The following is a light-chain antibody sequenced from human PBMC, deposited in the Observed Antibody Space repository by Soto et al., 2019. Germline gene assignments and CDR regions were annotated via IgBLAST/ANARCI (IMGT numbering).Light chain of an antibody. Sequence: DIVLTQSPATLSLSPGERATLSCRASQSVGSSVAWYQHKAGQPPRLLIYDAFIRATGIPARFSGSVFGTDFTLTISSLEPEDFAVYYCQQRSTWPNAFGRGTKVEIK. V-gene: IGKV3-11*01. CDR1: QSVGSS. CDR3: QQRSTWPNA. CDR2: DAF. J-gene: IGKJ2*01.